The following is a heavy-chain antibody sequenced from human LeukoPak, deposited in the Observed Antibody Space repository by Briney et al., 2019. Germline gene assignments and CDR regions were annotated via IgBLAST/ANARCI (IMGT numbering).Heavy chain of an antibody. J-gene: IGHJ4*02. CDR2: ISYDGSNK. CDR3: AKDLGDGSGPDY. CDR1: GFTFSSYG. Sequence: GRSLRLSCAASGFTFSSYGMHWVRQAPGKGLEWVAVISYDGSNKYYADSVKGRFTISRDNSKNTLYLQMNSLRAEDTAVYYCAKDLGDGSGPDYWGQGTLATVSS. V-gene: IGHV3-30*18. D-gene: IGHD3-10*01.